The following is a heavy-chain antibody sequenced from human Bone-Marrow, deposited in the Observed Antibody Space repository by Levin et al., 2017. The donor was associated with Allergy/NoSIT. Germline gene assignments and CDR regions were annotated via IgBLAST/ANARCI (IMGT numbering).Heavy chain of an antibody. J-gene: IGHJ4*02. Sequence: PSETLSLTCTVSDASMNTHYWNWVRQSPGKGLEWVGHIYSNGDTSYNPSLESRVTISIDTSINQFSLKVTSVTAADTAVHFCARDRAGPPYSSSWFDYWGQGILVTVSS. CDR2: IYSNGDT. D-gene: IGHD6-13*01. CDR1: DASMNTHY. CDR3: ARDRAGPPYSSSWFDY. V-gene: IGHV4-59*11.